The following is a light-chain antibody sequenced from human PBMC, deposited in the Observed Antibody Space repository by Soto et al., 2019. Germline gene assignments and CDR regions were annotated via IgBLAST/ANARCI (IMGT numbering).Light chain of an antibody. V-gene: IGLV2-14*01. CDR3: SSYTSSNTLV. CDR2: EVT. J-gene: IGLJ1*01. CDR1: SSDIGGYNY. Sequence: QSALTQPGSVSGSPGQSITIYCTGGSSDIGGYNYVSWFQQHPGKAPKLMIYEVTNRPSGVSNRFSGSKSGSTASLTISGLQAEDEADYYCSSYTSSNTLVFGTGTKVTVL.